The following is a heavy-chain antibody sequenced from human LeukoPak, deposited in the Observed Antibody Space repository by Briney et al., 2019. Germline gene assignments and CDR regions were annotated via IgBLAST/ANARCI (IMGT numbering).Heavy chain of an antibody. V-gene: IGHV1-2*02. D-gene: IGHD3-16*01. J-gene: IGHJ5*02. Sequence: ASVKVSCKASGDTFTGYYMHWVRQAPGQGLGWMGWINPNSGGTNFAQKFQGRVTMTRDTSISTAYMELNRLRSDDTAMYYCARDEYVLTSFDPWGQGTLVTVSS. CDR1: GDTFTGYY. CDR3: ARDEYVLTSFDP. CDR2: INPNSGGT.